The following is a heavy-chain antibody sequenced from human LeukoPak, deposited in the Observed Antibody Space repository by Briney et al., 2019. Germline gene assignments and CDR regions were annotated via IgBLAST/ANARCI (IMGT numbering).Heavy chain of an antibody. J-gene: IGHJ4*02. D-gene: IGHD5-18*01. CDR3: TRPEYKYGDVLDY. Sequence: GASVKVSCKASGYPFTGHIMHWVRQAPGQGLEWMGWINPDTGGTNYAQNFQGRVTMTRDTSISTAYMELTRLTSDDTAVYYCTRPEYKYGDVLDYWGQGTLVTVSS. CDR2: INPDTGGT. V-gene: IGHV1-2*02. CDR1: GYPFTGHI.